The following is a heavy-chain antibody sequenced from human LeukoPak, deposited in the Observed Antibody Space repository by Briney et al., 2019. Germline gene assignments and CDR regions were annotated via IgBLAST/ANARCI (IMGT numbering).Heavy chain of an antibody. D-gene: IGHD4-17*01. CDR2: ISSSSYI. CDR1: GFTFSSYS. V-gene: IGHV3-21*01. J-gene: IGHJ4*02. Sequence: GGSLRLSCAASGFTFSSYSMNWVRQAPGKGLEWVSSISSSSYIYYADSVKGRFTISRDNAKNSLYLQMNSLRAEDTAVYYCARDHGGYGDYLSGVYWGQGTLVTVSS. CDR3: ARDHGGYGDYLSGVY.